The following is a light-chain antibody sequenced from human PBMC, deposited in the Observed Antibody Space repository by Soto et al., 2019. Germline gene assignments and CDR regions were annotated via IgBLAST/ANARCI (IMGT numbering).Light chain of an antibody. J-gene: IGKJ3*01. CDR1: QSVNNNY. V-gene: IGKV3-20*01. CDR2: DTS. CDR3: QQYGSSQFT. Sequence: EIVLMQSPGTLSLSPGEGATLSCRASQSVNNNYLAWYQQRPGQAPTVLIFDTSRWATGVPDRFSGSGSGTDFTLRISRVEPDDFAVYYCQQYGSSQFTFGPGTKVNIK.